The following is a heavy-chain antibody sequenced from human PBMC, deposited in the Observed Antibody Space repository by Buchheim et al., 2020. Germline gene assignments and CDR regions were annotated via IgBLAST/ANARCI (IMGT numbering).Heavy chain of an antibody. CDR1: GFTFSRFW. J-gene: IGHJ4*02. D-gene: IGHD6-25*01. CDR2: IDEYGTIT. CDR3: VRDLVGGSDY. V-gene: IGHV3-74*01. Sequence: EVQLVESGGGLIQPGGSLRLSCAASGFTFSRFWMHWVRQAPGKGLAWVSRIDEYGTITNYADSVKGRFTISRDNARNTLYLQMNSLRVEDTAVYYCVRDLVGGSDYWGQGIL.